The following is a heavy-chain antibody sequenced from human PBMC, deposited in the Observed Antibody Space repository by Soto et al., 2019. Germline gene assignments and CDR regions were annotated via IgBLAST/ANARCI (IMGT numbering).Heavy chain of an antibody. Sequence: LRLSCTSSSVTINVYGIQWVRQTPAKGLEWVAFITNDGSVQHYAESVKGRFTISRDHSKNTVDLQMSSLRSEETAVYYCARDIWSGGYKWFDSWGPGTLVTVSS. D-gene: IGHD3-3*01. CDR2: ITNDGSVQ. J-gene: IGHJ5*01. V-gene: IGHV3-30*03. CDR3: ARDIWSGGYKWFDS. CDR1: SVTINVYG.